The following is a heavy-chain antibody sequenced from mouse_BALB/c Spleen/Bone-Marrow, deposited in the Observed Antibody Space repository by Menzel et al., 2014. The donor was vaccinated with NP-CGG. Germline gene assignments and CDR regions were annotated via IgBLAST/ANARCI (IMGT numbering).Heavy chain of an antibody. V-gene: IGHV1-69*02. CDR1: GYTFTSYW. J-gene: IGHJ4*01. CDR2: IYPSDSYT. D-gene: IGHD2-10*02. Sequence: VQLQQSGAELVRPGASVKVSCKASGYTFTSYWINWVKQRPGQGLEWIGNIYPSDSYTNYNQNFEDKATLTVDKSSSTAYMQLSSPTSEDSAVYYCIRQYGNYYAMDYWGQGTSVTVSS. CDR3: IRQYGNYYAMDY.